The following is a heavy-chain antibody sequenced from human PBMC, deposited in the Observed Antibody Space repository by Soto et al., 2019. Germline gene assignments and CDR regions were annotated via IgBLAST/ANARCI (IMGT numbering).Heavy chain of an antibody. V-gene: IGHV1-8*01. CDR1: GYTFTTYD. CDR3: ARARYSSSHNWFDP. D-gene: IGHD6-6*01. CDR2: MNPNSGNR. Sequence: QVQLVQSGAEVKKPGASVKVSCKASGYTFTTYDINWVRQATGQGLEWMGWMNPNSGNRGYAQKFQGRVTMTRNTSISTAYMELSSLTSEDTAVYYCARARYSSSHNWFDPWGQGTLSPSPQ. J-gene: IGHJ5*02.